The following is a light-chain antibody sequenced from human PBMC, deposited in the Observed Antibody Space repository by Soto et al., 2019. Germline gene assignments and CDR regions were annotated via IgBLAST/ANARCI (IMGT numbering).Light chain of an antibody. V-gene: IGLV2-11*01. CDR3: CSYAGNYNLV. CDR1: SSDVGGYNY. J-gene: IGLJ2*01. CDR2: DVS. Sequence: QSALTQPRSVSGSPGQSVTISCTGTSSDVGGYNYVSWYQQHPGKAPKVMIYDVSKRPSGVPDRISGSKSGNTAFLTISGLQAEDEADYYCCSYAGNYNLVFGGGTKLTVL.